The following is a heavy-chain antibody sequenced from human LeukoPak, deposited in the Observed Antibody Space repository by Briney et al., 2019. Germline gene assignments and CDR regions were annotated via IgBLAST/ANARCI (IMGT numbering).Heavy chain of an antibody. J-gene: IGHJ6*03. Sequence: PGGSLRLSCAASGFTFSSYAMSWVRQAPGKGLEWVSAISGSGGSTYYADSVKGRFTISRDNSKNTLYLQMSSLRPEDAAVYYCAKAGPYYFGSGNSKHHYYYFYYMDVWGKGTTVTVSS. D-gene: IGHD3-10*01. CDR1: GFTFSSYA. V-gene: IGHV3-23*01. CDR3: AKAGPYYFGSGNSKHHYYYFYYMDV. CDR2: ISGSGGST.